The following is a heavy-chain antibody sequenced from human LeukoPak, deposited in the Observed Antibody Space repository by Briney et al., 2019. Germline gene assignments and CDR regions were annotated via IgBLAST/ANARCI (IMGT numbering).Heavy chain of an antibody. Sequence: QPGGSLRLSCAASGFTFSSYAMHWVRQAPGKGLEWVANIKQDGSEKYYVDSVKGRFTISRDNAKNSLFLQMNTLRAEDTAVYYCAREDYYGSGSYYNQNGHFKGGFDYWGQGNLVTVSS. CDR3: AREDYYGSGSYYNQNGHFKGGFDY. D-gene: IGHD3-10*01. CDR1: GFTFSSYA. V-gene: IGHV3-7*01. CDR2: IKQDGSEK. J-gene: IGHJ4*02.